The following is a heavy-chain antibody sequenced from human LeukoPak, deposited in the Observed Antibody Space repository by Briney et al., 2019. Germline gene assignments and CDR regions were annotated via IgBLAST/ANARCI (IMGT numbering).Heavy chain of an antibody. CDR1: GGSINNYY. J-gene: IGHJ5*02. D-gene: IGHD2-21*02. CDR3: ARRVTSNWFDP. V-gene: IGHV4-59*08. Sequence: PSETLSPTCTVSGGSINNYYWSWIRQPPGKGLEWIGYMHYSGSTNYNPSLKSRVTTSVDTSKNQFSLRLSSVTAADTAVYYCARRVTSNWFDPWGQGTLVTVSS. CDR2: MHYSGST.